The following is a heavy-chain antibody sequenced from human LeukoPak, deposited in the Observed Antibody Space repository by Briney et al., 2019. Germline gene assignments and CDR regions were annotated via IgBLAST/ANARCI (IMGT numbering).Heavy chain of an antibody. Sequence: GGSLRLSCAASGFTFSSYSMNWVRQAPGKGLEWVSSISSTSTYIYYADSVRGRFTISRDNAKNSLYLQMNSLRAEDTAVYYCARDGAVGTYYYDSSGYYFDYWGQGTLVTVSS. CDR1: GFTFSSYS. CDR3: ARDGAVGTYYYDSSGYYFDY. D-gene: IGHD3-22*01. J-gene: IGHJ4*02. CDR2: ISSTSTYI. V-gene: IGHV3-21*01.